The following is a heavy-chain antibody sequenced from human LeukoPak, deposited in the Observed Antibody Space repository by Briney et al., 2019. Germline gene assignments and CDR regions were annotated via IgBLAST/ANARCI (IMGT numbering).Heavy chain of an antibody. CDR1: GFTFSSYA. CDR3: AKAHRPPGRWELDG. D-gene: IGHD1-26*01. V-gene: IGHV3-23*01. CDR2: ISGSGGST. Sequence: GGSLRLSCAASGFTFSSYAMSWVRQAPGKGLEWVSAISGSGGSTYCADSVKGRFTISRDNSKNTLYLQMNSLRAEDTAVYYCAKAHRPPGRWELDGWGQGTLVTVSS. J-gene: IGHJ4*02.